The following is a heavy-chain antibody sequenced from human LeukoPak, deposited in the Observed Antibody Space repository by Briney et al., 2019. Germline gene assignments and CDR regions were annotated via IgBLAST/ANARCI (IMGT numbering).Heavy chain of an antibody. D-gene: IGHD6-19*01. J-gene: IGHJ3*02. CDR1: GGSISSSSYY. CDR3: ARRRQWQWLRVDAFDI. V-gene: IGHV4-39*01. CDR2: IYYSGST. Sequence: SETLSLTCTVSGGSISSSSYYWGWIRQPPGKGLEWIGSIYYSGSTYYNPSLKSRVTISVDTSKNQFSLKLSSVTAADTAVYYCARRRQWQWLRVDAFDIWGQGTMVTVSS.